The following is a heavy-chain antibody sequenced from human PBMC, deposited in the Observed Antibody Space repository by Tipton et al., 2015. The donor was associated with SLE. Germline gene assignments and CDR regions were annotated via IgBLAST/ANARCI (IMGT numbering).Heavy chain of an antibody. CDR1: GFTFSSYE. V-gene: IGHV3-48*03. CDR3: AKDPGTDDSSGYYPPDAFDI. D-gene: IGHD3-22*01. J-gene: IGHJ3*02. CDR2: ISSSGSTI. Sequence: SLRLSCAASGFTFSSYEMNWVRQAPGKGLEWVSYISSSGSTIYYADSVKGRFTISRDNAKNSLYLQMNSLRAEDTAVYYCAKDPGTDDSSGYYPPDAFDIWGQGTMVTVSS.